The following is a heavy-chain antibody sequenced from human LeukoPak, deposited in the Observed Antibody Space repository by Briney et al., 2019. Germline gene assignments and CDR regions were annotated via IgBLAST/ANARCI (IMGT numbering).Heavy chain of an antibody. CDR1: GFTFSSYS. CDR2: ISSSSSYK. D-gene: IGHD1-26*01. Sequence: GGSLRFSCAASGFTFSSYSLNWLRQAPGQGLEWGSSISSSSSYKYYADSVKGRFTISRDNAKNSLYLQMNSLRAEDTGLYYCARDLLRWELLAAGGFFDYWGQGTLVTVSS. CDR3: ARDLLRWELLAAGGFFDY. V-gene: IGHV3-21*01. J-gene: IGHJ4*02.